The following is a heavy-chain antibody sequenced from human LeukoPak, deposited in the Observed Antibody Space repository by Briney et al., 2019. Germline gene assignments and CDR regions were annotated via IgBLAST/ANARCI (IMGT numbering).Heavy chain of an antibody. V-gene: IGHV3-23*01. CDR3: AKDVWSGDP. CDR1: GFTFRDYT. J-gene: IGHJ5*02. Sequence: GGSLRLSCAASGFTFRDYTMSWVRQAPGKGLEWVSGISGNRGSTYYADSVKGRFTISRDNSKNTLYLQRTSLRAEDTAVYYCAKDVWSGDPWGQGTLVTVST. CDR2: ISGNRGST. D-gene: IGHD3-10*01.